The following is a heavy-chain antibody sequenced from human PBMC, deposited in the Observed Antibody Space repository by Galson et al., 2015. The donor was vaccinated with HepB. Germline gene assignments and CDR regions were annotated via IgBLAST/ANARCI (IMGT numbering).Heavy chain of an antibody. J-gene: IGHJ5*01. D-gene: IGHD6-25*01. CDR3: ARGSAAGTWFDS. CDR1: GLTFSSYS. CDR2: ISHSSSFI. Sequence: SLRLSCAGSGLTFSSYSMNWVRQTPGKGLEWVSSISHSSSFIYNADSLKGRFRISRDNAKKSVYLQMNSLGVEDTAVYYCARGSAAGTWFDSWGQGILVTVS. V-gene: IGHV3-21*01.